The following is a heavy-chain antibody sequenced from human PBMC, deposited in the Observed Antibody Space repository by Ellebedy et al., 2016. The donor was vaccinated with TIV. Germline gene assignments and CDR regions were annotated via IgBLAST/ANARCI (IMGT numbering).Heavy chain of an antibody. V-gene: IGHV1-69*04. CDR2: IIPILGIA. J-gene: IGHJ4*02. Sequence: AASVKVSCKASGGTFSSYAISWVRQAPGQGLEWMGRIIPILGIANYAQKFQGRVTITADKSTSTAYMELSSLRSEDTAVYYWASASYGSSNTIDYWGQGTLVTVSS. D-gene: IGHD6-6*01. CDR3: ASASYGSSNTIDY. CDR1: GGTFSSYA.